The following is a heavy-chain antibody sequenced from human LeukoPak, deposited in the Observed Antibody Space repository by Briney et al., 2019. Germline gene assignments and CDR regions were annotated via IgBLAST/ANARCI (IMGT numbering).Heavy chain of an antibody. CDR2: IYYTGST. V-gene: IGHV4-59*01. CDR1: GASISPYY. D-gene: IGHD5-12*01. Sequence: SETLSLTCSVSGASISPYYWTWIRQPPGRGLEWIGYIYYTGSTTYNSSLKSRVTMSVDTATNQFTLELSSVTAADTAVYYCARGTKTGNTGYDWGYWGQGSLVTVSS. J-gene: IGHJ4*02. CDR3: ARGTKTGNTGYDWGY.